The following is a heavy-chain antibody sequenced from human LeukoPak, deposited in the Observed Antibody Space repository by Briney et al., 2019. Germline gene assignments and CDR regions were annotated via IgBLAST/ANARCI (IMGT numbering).Heavy chain of an antibody. D-gene: IGHD5-18*01. J-gene: IGHJ4*02. CDR2: IRYDGSNK. V-gene: IGHV3-30*02. CDR3: AKDPRDHSYGWSWRYFDY. CDR1: GLTFSSYV. Sequence: GGSLRLSCAASGLTFSSYVMHWVRQAPGKGLEWVAFIRYDGSNKYYADSVKGRFTISRDNSKNTLYLQMNSQRAEDTAVYYCAKDPRDHSYGWSWRYFDYWGQGTLVTVSS.